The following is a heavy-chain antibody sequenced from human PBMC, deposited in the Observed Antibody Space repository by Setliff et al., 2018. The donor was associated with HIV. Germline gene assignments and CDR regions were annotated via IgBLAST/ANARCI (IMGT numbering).Heavy chain of an antibody. J-gene: IGHJ4*02. Sequence: ASETLSLTCAVYGGSFSGYYWSWIRQPPGKGLEWIGEINHSGSTNYNPSLKSRVTISVDTSKNQFSLKLSSVTAADTAVYYCARAKPPRGVYAIRRMFDYWGQGTLVTVSS. CDR2: INHSGST. V-gene: IGHV4-34*01. D-gene: IGHD2-8*01. CDR3: ARAKPPRGVYAIRRMFDY. CDR1: GGSFSGYY.